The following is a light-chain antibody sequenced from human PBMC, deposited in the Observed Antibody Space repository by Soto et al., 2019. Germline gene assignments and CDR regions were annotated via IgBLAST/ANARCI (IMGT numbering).Light chain of an antibody. J-gene: IGKJ1*01. CDR2: NAS. Sequence: EIVLTQSPGTLSLSPGERATLSCRASQSVSSSYLAWYQQKPGKAPRLLIYNASSRATGIPEWFSGSGSGTDFPLTISRLEPEDFAVYYCQQYGSSPRTFGQGTKVEIK. CDR3: QQYGSSPRT. V-gene: IGKV3-20*01. CDR1: QSVSSSY.